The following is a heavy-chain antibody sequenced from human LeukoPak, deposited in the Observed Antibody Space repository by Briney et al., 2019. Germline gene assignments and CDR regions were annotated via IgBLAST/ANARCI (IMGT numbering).Heavy chain of an antibody. Sequence: SETLSLTCGVSGYSISSGYFWAWIRQPPGKGLERIGSIYYNGNTYYNPSLKSRVTISLDTSKNQFSLKVRSVSAADTAIYFCARRLVIVPPSSFGDAFDIWGRGTVVTVSS. CDR1: GYSISSGYF. CDR2: IYYNGNT. D-gene: IGHD2/OR15-2a*01. J-gene: IGHJ3*02. V-gene: IGHV4-38-2*01. CDR3: ARRLVIVPPSSFGDAFDI.